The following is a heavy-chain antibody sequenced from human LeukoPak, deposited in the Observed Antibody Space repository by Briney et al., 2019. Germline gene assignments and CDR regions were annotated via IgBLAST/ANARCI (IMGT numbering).Heavy chain of an antibody. D-gene: IGHD4-17*01. CDR1: GGSISSSSYY. Sequence: SETLSLTCTVSGGSISSSSYYWGCIPPPPGQGLVWIRSIYYSGSTYYNPSLKSRVTISVDTSKNQFSLKLSSVTAADTAVYYCARRPYYGDYGYFDLWGRGTLVTVSS. CDR3: ARRPYYGDYGYFDL. V-gene: IGHV4-39*01. J-gene: IGHJ2*01. CDR2: IYYSGST.